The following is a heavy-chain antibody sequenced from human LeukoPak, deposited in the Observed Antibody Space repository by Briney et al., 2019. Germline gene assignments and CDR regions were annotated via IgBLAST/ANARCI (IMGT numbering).Heavy chain of an antibody. CDR1: GGTFSSYA. Sequence: GSSVKVSCKASGGTFSSYAISWVRQAPGQGLEWMGIINPSGGSTSYAQKFQGRVTMTRDTPTSTVYMELSSLRSEDTAVYYCATYSSSWYGMDVWGQGTTVTVSS. CDR3: ATYSSSWYGMDV. CDR2: INPSGGST. V-gene: IGHV1-46*01. D-gene: IGHD6-13*01. J-gene: IGHJ6*02.